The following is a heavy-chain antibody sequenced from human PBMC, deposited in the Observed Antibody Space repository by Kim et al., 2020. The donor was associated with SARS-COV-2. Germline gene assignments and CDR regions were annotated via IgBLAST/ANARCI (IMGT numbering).Heavy chain of an antibody. D-gene: IGHD3-16*02. CDR1: GGSFSGYY. J-gene: IGHJ6*02. V-gene: IGHV4-34*01. CDR2: INHSGST. Sequence: SETLSLTCAVYGGSFSGYYWSWIRQPPGKGLEWIGEINHSGSTNYNPSLKSRVTISVDTSKNQFSLKLSSVTAADTAVYYCARVLRNTDYHYVWGSYRYQNYCMDVWGQGTTVTVSS. CDR3: ARVLRNTDYHYVWGSYRYQNYCMDV.